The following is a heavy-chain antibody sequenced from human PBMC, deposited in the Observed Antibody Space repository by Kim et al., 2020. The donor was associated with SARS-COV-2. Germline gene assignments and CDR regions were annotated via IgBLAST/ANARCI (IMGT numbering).Heavy chain of an antibody. D-gene: IGHD3-22*01. CDR3: AKFSFVVITTTHFDY. V-gene: IGHV3-23*01. Sequence: SVKGRFTMSRDNSKNTLYLQRNSRRAEDTAVYYCAKFSFVVITTTHFDYWGQGTLVTVSS. J-gene: IGHJ4*02.